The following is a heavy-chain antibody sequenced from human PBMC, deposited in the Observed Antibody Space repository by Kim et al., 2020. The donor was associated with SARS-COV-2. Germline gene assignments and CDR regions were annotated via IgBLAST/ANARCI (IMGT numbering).Heavy chain of an antibody. D-gene: IGHD3-10*01. Sequence: SETLSLTCTVSGGSISSSSYYWGWIRQPPGKGLEWIGSIYYSGSTYYNPSLKSRVTISVDTSKNQFSLKLSSVTAADTAVYYCARGLYITMVRGVIITRWNWFDPWGQGTLVTVSS. J-gene: IGHJ5*02. CDR3: ARGLYITMVRGVIITRWNWFDP. CDR1: GGSISSSSYY. V-gene: IGHV4-39*07. CDR2: IYYSGST.